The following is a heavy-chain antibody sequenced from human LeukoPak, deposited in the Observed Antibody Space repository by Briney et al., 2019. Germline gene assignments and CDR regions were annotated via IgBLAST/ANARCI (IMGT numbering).Heavy chain of an antibody. CDR3: ARSYSSTPQYYYYYYMDV. CDR2: ISTSSSTI. D-gene: IGHD6-13*01. Sequence: GGSLRLSCAASGFTFSSYSMNWVRQAPGKGLEWVSYISTSSSTIYYADSVKGRFTISRDNAKNSLYLQMNSLRAEDTAVYYCARSYSSTPQYYYYYYMDVWGKGTTVTVSS. J-gene: IGHJ6*03. V-gene: IGHV3-48*01. CDR1: GFTFSSYS.